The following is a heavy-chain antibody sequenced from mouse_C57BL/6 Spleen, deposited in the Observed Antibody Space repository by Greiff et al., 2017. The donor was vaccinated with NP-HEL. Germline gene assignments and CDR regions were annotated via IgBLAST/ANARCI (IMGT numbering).Heavy chain of an antibody. D-gene: IGHD2-4*01. Sequence: VQLQESGAELARPGASVKLSCKASGYTFTSYGISWVKQRTGQGLEWIGEIYPRSGNTYYNEKFKGKATLTADKSSSTAYMELRSLTSEDSAVYFCGGLLDYWGQGTTLTVSS. J-gene: IGHJ2*01. CDR3: GGLLDY. CDR1: GYTFTSYG. CDR2: IYPRSGNT. V-gene: IGHV1-81*01.